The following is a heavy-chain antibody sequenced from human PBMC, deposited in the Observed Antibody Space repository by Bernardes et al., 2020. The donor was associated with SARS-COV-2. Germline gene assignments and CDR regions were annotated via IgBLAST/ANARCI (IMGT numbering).Heavy chain of an antibody. J-gene: IGHJ6*02. V-gene: IGHV4-59*08. D-gene: IGHD2-8*01. CDR1: GDSINYYY. CDR2: IYYSGSA. CDR3: ARHLQSCTNGICQTHYYYGMDV. Sequence: SETLSLTCTVSGDSINYYYWSWIRKPPGKGPEWIGYIYYSGSADYNPSLKSRVTISVDRSRNQFSLKLTSVTAADTAVYYCARHLQSCTNGICQTHYYYGMDVWGQGTTVTVSS.